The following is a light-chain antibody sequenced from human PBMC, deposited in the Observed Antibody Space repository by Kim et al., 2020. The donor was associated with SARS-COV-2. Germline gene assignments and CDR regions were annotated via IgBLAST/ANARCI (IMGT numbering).Light chain of an antibody. CDR2: DAT. Sequence: DIQMTQSPSSLSASVGDRVTITCRASQAISNYLAWYQQKPGKVPKLLIYDATSLQSGVPSRFSGSGSGTDFTLTISSLQPEDVATYYCQKYDGVPWTFGQGTKVDIK. CDR3: QKYDGVPWT. V-gene: IGKV1-27*01. CDR1: QAISNY. J-gene: IGKJ1*01.